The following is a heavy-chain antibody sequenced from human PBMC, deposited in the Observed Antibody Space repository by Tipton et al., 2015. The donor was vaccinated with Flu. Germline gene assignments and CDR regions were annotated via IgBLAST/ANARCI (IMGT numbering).Heavy chain of an antibody. D-gene: IGHD1-26*01. CDR3: ARVPVGARTVLADY. V-gene: IGHV4-59*01. J-gene: IGHJ4*02. CDR1: GGSISTYY. Sequence: GLVKPSETLSLTCTVSGGSISTYYWSWIRQPPGKGLEWIGYVYYSGSTKHNPSLQSRVTISVDTSKNQFSLIPSSVTAADTAVYYCARVPVGARTVLADYWGQGTLVTVSS. CDR2: VYYSGST.